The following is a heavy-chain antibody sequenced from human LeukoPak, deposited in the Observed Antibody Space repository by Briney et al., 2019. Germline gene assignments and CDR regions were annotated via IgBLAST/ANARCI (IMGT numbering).Heavy chain of an antibody. CDR3: ASAARPMVRGKEILGY. V-gene: IGHV1-69*10. J-gene: IGHJ4*02. D-gene: IGHD3-10*01. CDR1: GGTFSSEA. Sequence: SSVNVSCKASGGTFSSEASSWVRQAPGQGIEWRGGVITILGIANYHQKFRGSVTITPDNSTSTAYMELISLRSEDTAVYYSASAARPMVRGKEILGYWGQGTLVTVSS. CDR2: VITILGIA.